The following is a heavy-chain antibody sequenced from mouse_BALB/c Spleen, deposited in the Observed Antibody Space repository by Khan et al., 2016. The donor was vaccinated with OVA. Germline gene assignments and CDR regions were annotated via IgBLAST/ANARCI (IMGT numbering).Heavy chain of an antibody. D-gene: IGHD3-3*01. Sequence: VKLEESGGGLVQPGGSMKLSCVASGFTFSNYWMNWVRQSPEKGFEWVAEIRLKSNIYATHYAESVRGRFTISRDDSRSSVYLQMNNLGAEDTCTYYCARGWDWYFDVWGAGTTVTVSS. CDR3: ARGWDWYFDV. V-gene: IGHV6-6*02. J-gene: IGHJ1*01. CDR1: GFTFSNYW. CDR2: IRLKSNIYAT.